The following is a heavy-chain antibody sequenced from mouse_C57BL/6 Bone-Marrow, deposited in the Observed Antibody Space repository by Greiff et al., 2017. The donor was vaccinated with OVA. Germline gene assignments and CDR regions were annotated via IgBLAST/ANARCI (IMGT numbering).Heavy chain of an antibody. D-gene: IGHD2-5*01. CDR3: ARAYYSNHYFDY. CDR1: GFTFSSYG. Sequence: VQLKESGGDLVKPGGSLKLSCAASGFTFSSYGMSWVRQTPDKRLEWVATISSGGSYTYYPDSVKERFTISRDNANNTLYLQISSLKSEDTAMYYCARAYYSNHYFDYWGQGTTLTVSS. V-gene: IGHV5-6*01. CDR2: ISSGGSYT. J-gene: IGHJ2*01.